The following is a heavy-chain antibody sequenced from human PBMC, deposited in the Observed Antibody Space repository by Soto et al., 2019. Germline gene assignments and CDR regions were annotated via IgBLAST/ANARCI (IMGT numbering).Heavy chain of an antibody. V-gene: IGHV3-11*06. CDR2: ISSSSSYT. D-gene: IGHD3-22*01. J-gene: IGHJ6*02. Sequence: QVQLVESGGGLVKPGGSLRLSCAASRFTFSDYYMSWIRQAPGKGLEWVSYISSSSSYTNYADSVKGRFTISRDNAKNSLYLQMNSLRAEDTAVYYCARDRGWTYYYDQKGMDVWGQGTTVTVSS. CDR3: ARDRGWTYYYDQKGMDV. CDR1: RFTFSDYY.